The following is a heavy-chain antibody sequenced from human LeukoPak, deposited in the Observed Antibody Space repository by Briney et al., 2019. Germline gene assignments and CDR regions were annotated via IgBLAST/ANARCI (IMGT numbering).Heavy chain of an antibody. D-gene: IGHD3-10*01. CDR2: IYYSGST. Sequence: SETLSLTCTVSGGSISSGGYYWSWIRQHPGKGLEWIGYIYYSGSTYYNPSLKSRVTISVDTSKNQFSLKLSSVTAADTAVYYCARDPLWFGDTADWYFDLWGRGTLVTVSS. CDR1: GGSISSGGYY. V-gene: IGHV4-31*03. CDR3: ARDPLWFGDTADWYFDL. J-gene: IGHJ2*01.